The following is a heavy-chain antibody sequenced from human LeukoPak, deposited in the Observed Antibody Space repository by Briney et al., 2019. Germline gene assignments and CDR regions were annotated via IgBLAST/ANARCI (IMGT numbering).Heavy chain of an antibody. V-gene: IGHV4-30-4*08. CDR1: GGSISSGDYY. CDR3: ARVPLWSYYDSSGPRDY. Sequence: PSQTLSLTCTVSGGSISSGDYYWSWIRQPPGKGLEWIGYIYYSGSTYYNPSLKSRVTISVDKSKNQFSLKLHSVTAADTAVYYCARVPLWSYYDSSGPRDYWGQGTLVTVSS. J-gene: IGHJ4*02. D-gene: IGHD3-22*01. CDR2: IYYSGST.